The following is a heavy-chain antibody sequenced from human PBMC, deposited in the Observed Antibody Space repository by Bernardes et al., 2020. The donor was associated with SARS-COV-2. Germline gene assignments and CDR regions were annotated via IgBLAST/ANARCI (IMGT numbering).Heavy chain of an antibody. J-gene: IGHJ6*02. V-gene: IGHV3-33*01. CDR1: DFTFGTYV. CDR2: IWSDGSKT. CDR3: VRDRDHSVLISYYYYYGMDV. Sequence: GGSLRLSCEGYDFTFGTYVMHWVRQAPGKGLEWVAGIWSDGSKTYYGDAVRGRFIISRDNSKDTMFLEMTRLRVDDTGTYYCVRDRDHSVLISYYYYYGMDVWGQGTRVTVSS.